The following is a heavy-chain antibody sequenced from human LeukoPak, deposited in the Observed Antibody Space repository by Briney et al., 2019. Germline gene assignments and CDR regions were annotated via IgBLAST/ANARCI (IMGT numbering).Heavy chain of an antibody. CDR2: MYYSGST. Sequence: KTSETLSLTCTVSGGSISSSSYYWGWIRQPPGKGLEWIGSMYYSGSTYYNPSLKSRVTISVDTSKNQFSLTLSSVTAADTAVYYCARQGRDGYNLPDYWGQGTLVTVSS. V-gene: IGHV4-39*01. J-gene: IGHJ4*02. CDR1: GGSISSSSYY. D-gene: IGHD5-24*01. CDR3: ARQGRDGYNLPDY.